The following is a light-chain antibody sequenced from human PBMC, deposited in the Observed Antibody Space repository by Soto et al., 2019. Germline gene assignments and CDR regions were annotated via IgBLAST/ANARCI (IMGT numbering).Light chain of an antibody. CDR1: SSDVGGYNY. V-gene: IGLV2-14*01. Sequence: QSALTQPASVSGSPGQSITISRTGTSSDVGGYNYVSWYQQHPGKAPKLMIYEVSNRPSGVSNRFSGSKSGNTASLTISGLQAEDEADYYCSSYTSSSTLYVFGTGTKVTAL. CDR2: EVS. J-gene: IGLJ1*01. CDR3: SSYTSSSTLYV.